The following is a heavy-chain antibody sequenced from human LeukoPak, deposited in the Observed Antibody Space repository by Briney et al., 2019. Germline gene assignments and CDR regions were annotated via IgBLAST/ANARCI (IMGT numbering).Heavy chain of an antibody. CDR3: ARGGDGTRGYFDY. CDR1: GGTFSSYA. D-gene: IGHD2-8*01. V-gene: IGHV1-69*04. CDR2: IIPILGIA. J-gene: IGHJ4*02. Sequence: ASVKVSCKASGGTFSSYAISWVRQAPGQGLEWMGRIIPILGIANYAQKFQGRVTITADKSTSTAYMELSSLRSEDTAVYYCARGGDGTRGYFDYWGQGTLVTFSS.